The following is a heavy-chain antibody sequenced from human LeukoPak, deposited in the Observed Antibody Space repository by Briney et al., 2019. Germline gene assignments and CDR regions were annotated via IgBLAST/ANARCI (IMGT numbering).Heavy chain of an antibody. Sequence: HAGGSLRLSCAASGFTFSTYDMNWVRQAPGKGLEWVAYISSRSSTIYYADSVKGRFTISRDNAKNSLYLQMNSLRAEDTAVYYCARDGYYYGSGSYYKVDFDYWGQGTLVTVSS. CDR3: ARDGYYYGSGSYYKVDFDY. CDR1: GFTFSTYD. V-gene: IGHV3-48*01. J-gene: IGHJ4*02. CDR2: ISSRSSTI. D-gene: IGHD3-10*01.